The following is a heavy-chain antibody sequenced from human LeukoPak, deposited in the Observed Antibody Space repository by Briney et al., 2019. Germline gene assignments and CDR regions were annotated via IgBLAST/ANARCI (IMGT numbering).Heavy chain of an antibody. CDR1: GFTFSLYS. CDR2: IAPDGSTQ. CDR3: ARVIGGAIDH. D-gene: IGHD1-26*01. V-gene: IGHV3-7*01. Sequence: GGSLRLSCAASGFTFSLYSMTWVRQAPGKGLEWVANIAPDGSTQNYVDSLEGRFTISRDNRKNSLYLQMHSLRAEDAAVYYCARVIGGAIDHWGQGTLVTVSS. J-gene: IGHJ4*02.